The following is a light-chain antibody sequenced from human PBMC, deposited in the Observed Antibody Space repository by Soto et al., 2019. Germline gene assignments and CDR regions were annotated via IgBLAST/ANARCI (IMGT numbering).Light chain of an antibody. CDR3: QQYGSSPIT. V-gene: IGKV3-20*01. CDR1: QGIGDT. CDR2: GAS. J-gene: IGKJ5*01. Sequence: EFVMSQSPATLSVSPGEGATLSCRASQGIGDTLAWYQQKPGQAPRLLIYGASTRATGIPARFSGSGSGTDFTLTISRLEPEDFAVYYCQQYGSSPITFGQGTRLEIK.